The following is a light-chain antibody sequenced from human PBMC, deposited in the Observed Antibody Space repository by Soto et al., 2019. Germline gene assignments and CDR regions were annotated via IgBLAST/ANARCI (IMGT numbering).Light chain of an antibody. J-gene: IGKJ1*01. V-gene: IGKV3-20*01. CDR2: GAS. CDR1: QSVSSSY. CDR3: QRNVGSLRR. Sequence: EIVLTQSPGTLSLSPGERATLSCRASQSVSSSYLAWYQQKPGQAPRLLIYGASSRATGIPDRFSGSGSGKDFPFPISGREPEDFALYSGQRNVGSLRRFGQGTRWKSN.